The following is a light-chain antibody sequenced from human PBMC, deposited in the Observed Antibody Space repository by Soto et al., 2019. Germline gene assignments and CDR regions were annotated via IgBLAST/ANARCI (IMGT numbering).Light chain of an antibody. CDR2: DVN. CDR1: SSDVGGYKY. J-gene: IGLJ3*02. CDR3: CSYRGSYTWV. V-gene: IGLV2-11*01. Sequence: QSALTQPRSVSGSPGQSVNISCTGTSSDVGGYKYVSWYQQHPGKAPKLMIYDVNKRPSGVPDRFSGSKSGNTASLTISGLQAEDEADYYCCSYRGSYTWVFGGGTKLTFL.